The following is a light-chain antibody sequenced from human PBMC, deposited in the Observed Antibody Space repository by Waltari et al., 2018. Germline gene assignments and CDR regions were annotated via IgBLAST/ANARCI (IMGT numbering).Light chain of an antibody. Sequence: QLVLTQSPSASASLGASVKIPCTLSSEHSLYDIAWHQQHRERGPRFLMRLNSDGSHTKGDGIPDRFSGSSSGAERYLTISSLQYEDEAAYYCQTWDPDTVVFGGGTKLTV. V-gene: IGLV4-69*01. CDR3: QTWDPDTVV. J-gene: IGLJ2*01. CDR2: LNSDGSH. CDR1: SEHSLYD.